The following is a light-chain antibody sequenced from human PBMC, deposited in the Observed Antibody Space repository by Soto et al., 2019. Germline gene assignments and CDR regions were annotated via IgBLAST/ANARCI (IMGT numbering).Light chain of an antibody. CDR3: LQDINYPWT. Sequence: DIQMTQSPSTLSASVGDRVTITCRASQSISTRLAWYQQKPGKAPKLLIYDASSLESGVPSRFSGSGSGTDFTLAISSLQPEDSATYYCLQDINYPWTFGQGTKVDIK. CDR2: DAS. CDR1: QSISTR. J-gene: IGKJ1*01. V-gene: IGKV1-5*01.